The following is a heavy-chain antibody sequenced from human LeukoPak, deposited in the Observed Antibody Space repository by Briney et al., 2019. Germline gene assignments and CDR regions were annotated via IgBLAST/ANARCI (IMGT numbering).Heavy chain of an antibody. CDR2: IYYSGST. J-gene: IGHJ3*02. CDR3: ARRRYRFDAFDI. Sequence: PSETLSLTCTVSGGSISSYYWSWIRQPPGKGLEWIGYIYYSGSTNYNPSLKSRVTISVDTSKNQFSLKLSSVTAADTAVYYCARRRYRFDAFDIWGQGTMVTVSS. V-gene: IGHV4-59*08. D-gene: IGHD5-18*01. CDR1: GGSISSYY.